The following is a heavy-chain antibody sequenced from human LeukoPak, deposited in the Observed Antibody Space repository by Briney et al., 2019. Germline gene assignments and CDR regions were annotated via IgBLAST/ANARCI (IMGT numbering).Heavy chain of an antibody. D-gene: IGHD2-15*01. J-gene: IGHJ5*02. V-gene: IGHV1-58*01. Sequence: SVKVSCKASGFTFTSSAVQWVRQARGQRLEWIGWIGVGSGNTNYAQKFQERVTITRDMSTSTAYMELSSLRSEDTAVYYCAADRGCSGGSCYVRFDPWGQGTLVTVSS. CDR1: GFTFTSSA. CDR3: AADRGCSGGSCYVRFDP. CDR2: IGVGSGNT.